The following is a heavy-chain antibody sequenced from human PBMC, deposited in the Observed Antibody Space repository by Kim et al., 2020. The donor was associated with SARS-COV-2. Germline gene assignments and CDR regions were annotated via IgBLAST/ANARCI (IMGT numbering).Heavy chain of an antibody. CDR1: GDSIRSSTNC. CDR2: IRYGGST. J-gene: IGHJ4*02. Sequence: SETLSLTCSVSGDSIRSSTNCWGRVRQPPGKGLEWIGTIRYGGSTFYNSSLMSRATISVDTSKNQFSLKLSSLTAADTAVYYCARRVWSGSSFAFDHWGQGTLVTVSS. V-gene: IGHV4-39*01. CDR3: ARRVWSGSSFAFDH. D-gene: IGHD2-2*01.